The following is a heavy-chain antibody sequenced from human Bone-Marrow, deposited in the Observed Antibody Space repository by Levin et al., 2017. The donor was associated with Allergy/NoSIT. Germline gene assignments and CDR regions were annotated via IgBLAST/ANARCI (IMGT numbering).Heavy chain of an antibody. J-gene: IGHJ6*02. CDR3: AKDHEWQGYYHGMNV. CDR2: ILYDGSRE. Sequence: PGGSLRLSCAASGFTFNTYGMHWVRQAPGKGLEWVAFILYDGSREYYADSVRGRFTISRDNSKNTLYLQMSSLRADDTAVYYCAKDHEWQGYYHGMNVWGQGTTVTVSS. D-gene: IGHD2-8*01. V-gene: IGHV3-30*18. CDR1: GFTFNTYG.